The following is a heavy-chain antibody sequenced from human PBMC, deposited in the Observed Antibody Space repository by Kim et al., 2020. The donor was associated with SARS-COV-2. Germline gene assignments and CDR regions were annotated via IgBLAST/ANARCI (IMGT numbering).Heavy chain of an antibody. Sequence: GGSLRLSCAASGFTFSSYEMNWVRQAPGKGLEWVSYISGSGSTVFYADSVKGRFTISRDNAANSLYLQMNSLRAEDTALYYCVRESVTAGADYWGLGTLVTVSS. CDR3: VRESVTAGADY. D-gene: IGHD2-21*02. J-gene: IGHJ4*02. CDR1: GFTFSSYE. CDR2: ISGSGSTV. V-gene: IGHV3-48*03.